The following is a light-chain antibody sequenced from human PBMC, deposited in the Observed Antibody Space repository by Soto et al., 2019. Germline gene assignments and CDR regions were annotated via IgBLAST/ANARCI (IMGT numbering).Light chain of an antibody. V-gene: IGKV3-11*01. CDR1: QSVSSY. CDR3: QQSSIWLT. J-gene: IGKJ4*02. Sequence: EIVLTQSPATLSLSPGERATLSCRASQSVSSYLAWYQQKPGQAPRLLIYDASNRATGIPARFSGSGSGTAITLTISSLDPEDFTVYYFQQSSIWLTFGGGTKVEIK. CDR2: DAS.